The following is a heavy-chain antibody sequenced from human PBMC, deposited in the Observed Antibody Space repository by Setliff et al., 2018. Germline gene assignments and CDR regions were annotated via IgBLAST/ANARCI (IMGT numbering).Heavy chain of an antibody. D-gene: IGHD3-22*01. CDR1: GFRFTSFG. Sequence: ASVKVSCKTSGFRFTSFGFSWVRQAPGQGLEWMGWISPYSGESNYAQKFQDRLTVTADTSKNRFSLQLSSVTAADTAVYYCAREYYYARSRNFDYWGQGTLVTVSS. CDR2: ISPYSGES. CDR3: AREYYYARSRNFDY. J-gene: IGHJ4*02. V-gene: IGHV1-18*01.